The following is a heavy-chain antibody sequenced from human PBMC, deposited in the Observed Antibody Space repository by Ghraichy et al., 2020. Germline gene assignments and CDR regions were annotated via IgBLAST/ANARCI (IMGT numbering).Heavy chain of an antibody. V-gene: IGHV3-23*01. CDR2: IGSST. CDR3: ARVGYPGYYFDY. D-gene: IGHD5-12*01. Sequence: ETLSLTCAASGFTFRSYSMSWARQAPGKGLEWVSAIGSSTNYADSVKGRFTISRDNSKNTLFLQMNSLRPEDTAVYYCARVGYPGYYFDYWGQGVLVTVSS. J-gene: IGHJ4*02. CDR1: GFTFRSYS.